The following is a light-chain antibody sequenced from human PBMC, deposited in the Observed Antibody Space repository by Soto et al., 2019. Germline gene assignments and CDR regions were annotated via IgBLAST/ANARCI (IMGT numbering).Light chain of an antibody. CDR2: DAS. CDR3: QQYNRYWT. V-gene: IGKV1-5*01. CDR1: QSISTW. J-gene: IGKJ1*01. Sequence: DIQMTQSPSTLSASVGDSVTITCRASQSISTWLAWYQQKPRKAPKLLIYDASSLESGVPSRFTGSGSGTEFTLTISSLQPDDFATYYCQQYNRYWTFGQGTKVDIK.